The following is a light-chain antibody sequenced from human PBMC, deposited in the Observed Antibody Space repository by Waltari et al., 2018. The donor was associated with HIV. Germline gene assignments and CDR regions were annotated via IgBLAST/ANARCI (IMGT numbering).Light chain of an antibody. CDR1: TSNIGGNT. CDR2: SNN. V-gene: IGLV1-44*01. J-gene: IGLJ1*01. CDR3: AAWDDSLKGGA. Sequence: QSVLAQPPSASGTPGQRVTISCSGSTSNIGGNTVSWYQQLPGTAPKLLIYSNNGRPSGVPDLLSGSTSGTSASLVISGLQSEDEADYYCAAWDDSLKGGAFGTGTKVTVL.